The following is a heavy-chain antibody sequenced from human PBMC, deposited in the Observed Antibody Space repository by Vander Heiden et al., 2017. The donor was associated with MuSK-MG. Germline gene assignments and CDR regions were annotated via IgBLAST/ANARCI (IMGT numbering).Heavy chain of an antibody. V-gene: IGHV1-69*10. CDR1: GGPFTNYA. CDR2: IIPVLNIA. Sequence: QFQLVQSGAEMLKPGSSVKVSCKASGGPFTNYAISWVRQAPGQGLEWMGGIIPVLNIATDGQKFQDSLSITADRATTTSYMELSSLTAYDTAVYFCARDLTRRGGSYYYYMDVWGQGTTGSVSS. CDR3: ARDLTRRGGSYYYYMDV. J-gene: IGHJ6*03. D-gene: IGHD3-10*01.